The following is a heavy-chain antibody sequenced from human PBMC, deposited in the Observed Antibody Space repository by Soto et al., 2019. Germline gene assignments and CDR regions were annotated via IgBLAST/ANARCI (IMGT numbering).Heavy chain of an antibody. V-gene: IGHV1-8*01. CDR2: LNPNSGNT. CDR1: GYTFTSYD. D-gene: IGHD3-3*01. Sequence: GPSVKVSCKASGYTFTSYDINWVRQATGQGLEWMGWLNPNSGNTGYAQKFQGRVTMTRNTSISTAYMELSSLRSEDTAVYYCARVGLDYDFWSGSQPYYYYGMDVWGQGTTVTVSS. CDR3: ARVGLDYDFWSGSQPYYYYGMDV. J-gene: IGHJ6*02.